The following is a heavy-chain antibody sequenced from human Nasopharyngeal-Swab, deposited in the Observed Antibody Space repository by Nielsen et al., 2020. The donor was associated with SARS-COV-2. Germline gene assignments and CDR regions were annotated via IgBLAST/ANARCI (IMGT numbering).Heavy chain of an antibody. D-gene: IGHD3-22*01. CDR3: AKDWVVVTWGYFDY. CDR1: GFTFSSYG. Sequence: GGSLRLSCAASGFTFSSYGMHWVRQAPGKGLEWVAVISYDRSNKYYADSVKGRFTISRDNSKNTLYLQMNSLRAEDTAVYYCAKDWVVVTWGYFDYWGQGTLVTVSS. CDR2: ISYDRSNK. V-gene: IGHV3-30*18. J-gene: IGHJ4*02.